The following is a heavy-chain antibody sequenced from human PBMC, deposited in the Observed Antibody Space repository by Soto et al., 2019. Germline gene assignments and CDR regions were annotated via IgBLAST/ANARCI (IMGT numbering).Heavy chain of an antibody. V-gene: IGHV3-23*01. CDR2: ISGSGGST. J-gene: IGHJ5*02. CDR3: AKDYDSSGYRWFDP. CDR1: GFTFSSYA. Sequence: VGSLRLSCAASGFTFSSYAMSWVRQAPGKGLEWASAISGSGGSTYYADSVKGRFTISRDNSKNTLYLQMNSLRAEDTAVYYCAKDYDSSGYRWFDPWGQGTLVTVSS. D-gene: IGHD3-22*01.